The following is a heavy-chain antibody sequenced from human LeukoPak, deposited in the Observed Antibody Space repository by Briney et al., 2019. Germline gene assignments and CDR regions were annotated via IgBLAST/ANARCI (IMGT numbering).Heavy chain of an antibody. J-gene: IGHJ4*02. Sequence: SETLSLTCTVSGGSISSYYWSWIRRPAGEGLEWIGRIYSNGNTIYNPSLKSRVTMSVDTSNNLLSLKLSSVTAADTAVYYCARGNFWSGTYYFDSWGQGTLVTVSS. CDR1: GGSISSYY. CDR3: ARGNFWSGTYYFDS. D-gene: IGHD3-3*01. V-gene: IGHV4-4*07. CDR2: IYSNGNT.